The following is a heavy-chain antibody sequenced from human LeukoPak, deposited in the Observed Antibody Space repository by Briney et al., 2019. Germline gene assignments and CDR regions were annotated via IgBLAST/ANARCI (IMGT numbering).Heavy chain of an antibody. Sequence: PGGSLRLSCAASGFTFSSYGMHWVRQAPGKGREWVAFIRYDGSNKYYADSVKGRFTISRDNSKNTLYLQMNSLRAEDTAVYYCAKSSETTPYDFWSGYYPFDYWGQGTLVTVSS. V-gene: IGHV3-30*02. D-gene: IGHD3-3*01. CDR3: AKSSETTPYDFWSGYYPFDY. CDR1: GFTFSSYG. J-gene: IGHJ4*02. CDR2: IRYDGSNK.